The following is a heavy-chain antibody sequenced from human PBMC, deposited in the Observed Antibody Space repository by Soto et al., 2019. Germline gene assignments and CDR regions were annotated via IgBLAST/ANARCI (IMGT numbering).Heavy chain of an antibody. J-gene: IGHJ4*02. Sequence: PGGSLRLSCAASGFTFRGYWMSWVRQAPGKGLELVASIKQDGSEIYYVDSVKGRFTISRDNAKNSLYLQMDSLRVEDTAVYYCARWEADYSSGSYAIDYWGQGTLVTVSS. D-gene: IGHD6-19*01. CDR3: ARWEADYSSGSYAIDY. CDR1: GFTFRGYW. CDR2: IKQDGSEI. V-gene: IGHV3-7*01.